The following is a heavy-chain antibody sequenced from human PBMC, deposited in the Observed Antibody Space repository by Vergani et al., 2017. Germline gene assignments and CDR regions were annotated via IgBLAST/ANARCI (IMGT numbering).Heavy chain of an antibody. CDR3: ARERVREKAHFDY. CDR1: GGSISSSSYY. Sequence: QLQLQESGPGLVKPSETLSLPCTVSGGSISSSSYYWGWIRQPPGKGLEWIGSIYYSGSTYYNPSLKSRVTISVDTSKNQCSLKLSSVTAADTAVYYCARERVREKAHFDYWGQGTLVTVSS. D-gene: IGHD3-10*01. CDR2: IYYSGST. V-gene: IGHV4-39*07. J-gene: IGHJ4*02.